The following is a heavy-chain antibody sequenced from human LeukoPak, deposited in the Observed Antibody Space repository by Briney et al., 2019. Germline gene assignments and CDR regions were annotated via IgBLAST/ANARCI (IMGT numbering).Heavy chain of an antibody. V-gene: IGHV3-48*03. Sequence: GGSLRLSCAASGFTFSSYEMNWVRQAPGKGLEWVSYISSSGSTIYYADSVKGRFTISRDNAKNSLYLQMNSLRAEDTAVYYCAGSETTGYIPREWDYWYFDVWGRGTLVTVSS. CDR1: GFTFSSYE. CDR3: AGSETTGYIPREWDYWYFDV. D-gene: IGHD1-1*01. J-gene: IGHJ2*01. CDR2: ISSSGSTI.